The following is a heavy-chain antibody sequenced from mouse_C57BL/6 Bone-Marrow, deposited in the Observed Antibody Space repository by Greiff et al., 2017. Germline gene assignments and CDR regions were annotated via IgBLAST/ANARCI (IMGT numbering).Heavy chain of an antibody. CDR2: IYPGDGDT. CDR1: GYAFSSSW. V-gene: IGHV1-82*01. D-gene: IGHD1-1*01. J-gene: IGHJ3*01. Sequence: QVQLQQSGPELVKPGASVKISCKASGYAFSSSWMNWVKQRPGKGLEWIGRIYPGDGDTNYNGKFKGKATLTADKSSSTAYMQLSSLTSDDSAVYFCARTRNYYGSSFAYWGQGTLVTVSA. CDR3: ARTRNYYGSSFAY.